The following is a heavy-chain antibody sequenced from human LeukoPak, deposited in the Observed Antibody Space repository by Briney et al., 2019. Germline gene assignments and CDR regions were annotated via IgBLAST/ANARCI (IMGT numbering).Heavy chain of an antibody. CDR3: ARSELLWFGKVNSGFDF. V-gene: IGHV4-39*07. CDR2: IYYSGST. Sequence: SETLSLTCTVSGGSISSSSYYWGWIRQPPGKGLEWIGSIYYSGSTYYNPSLKSRVTISVDTSKNQFSLKLNSVTAADTAMYYCARSELLWFGKVNSGFDFWGQGTLVTVSS. CDR1: GGSISSSSYY. D-gene: IGHD3-10*01. J-gene: IGHJ4*02.